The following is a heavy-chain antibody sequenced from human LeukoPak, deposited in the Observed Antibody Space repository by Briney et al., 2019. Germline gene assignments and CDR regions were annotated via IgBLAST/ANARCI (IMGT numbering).Heavy chain of an antibody. CDR2: MNPNSGNT. Sequence: ASVKVSCKASGYTFTSYDINWVRQATGQGLEWMGWMNPNSGNTGYAQKFQGRVTITADESTSTAYMELSSLRSEDTAVYYCARAGTSAAAGAGYSQHWGQGTLVTVSS. V-gene: IGHV1-8*01. J-gene: IGHJ1*01. D-gene: IGHD6-13*01. CDR1: GYTFTSYD. CDR3: ARAGTSAAAGAGYSQH.